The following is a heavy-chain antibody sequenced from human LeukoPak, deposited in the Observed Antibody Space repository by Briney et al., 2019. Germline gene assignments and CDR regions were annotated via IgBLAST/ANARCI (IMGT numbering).Heavy chain of an antibody. J-gene: IGHJ4*02. Sequence: SETLSLTCTVSGGSISSSSYYWSWIRQPPGKGLEWIGYIYYSGSTNYNPSLKSRVTISVDTSKNQFSLKLSSVTAADTAVYYCARKNRGPHYFDYWGQGTLVTVSS. CDR3: ARKNRGPHYFDY. CDR2: IYYSGST. D-gene: IGHD2/OR15-2a*01. CDR1: GGSISSSSYY. V-gene: IGHV4-61*01.